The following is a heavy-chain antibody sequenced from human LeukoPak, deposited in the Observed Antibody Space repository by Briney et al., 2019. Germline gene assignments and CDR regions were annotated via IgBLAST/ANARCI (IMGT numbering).Heavy chain of an antibody. D-gene: IGHD4-17*01. Sequence: GGSPRLSCAASGFTFSSYEMNWVRQAPGKGLEWVSYISSSGSTIYYADSVKGRFTISRDNAKNSLYLQMNSLRAEDTAVYYCARDHDYGDSDYWGQGTLVTVSS. J-gene: IGHJ4*02. CDR3: ARDHDYGDSDY. CDR2: ISSSGSTI. CDR1: GFTFSSYE. V-gene: IGHV3-48*03.